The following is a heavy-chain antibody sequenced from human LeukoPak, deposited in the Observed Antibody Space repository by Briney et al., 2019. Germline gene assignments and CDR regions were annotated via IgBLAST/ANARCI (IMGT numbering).Heavy chain of an antibody. CDR2: INSDGINT. D-gene: IGHD3-10*01. CDR3: AKGVRITMVRGAFDI. CDR1: GFTFSNYW. J-gene: IGHJ3*02. V-gene: IGHV3-74*01. Sequence: GGSLRLSCAASGFTFSNYWMHWVRQAPGKGLVWVSRINSDGINTSYADSVKGRFTISRDNAKNTLNLQMNSLRAEDTALYYCAKGVRITMVRGAFDIWGQGTMVTVSS.